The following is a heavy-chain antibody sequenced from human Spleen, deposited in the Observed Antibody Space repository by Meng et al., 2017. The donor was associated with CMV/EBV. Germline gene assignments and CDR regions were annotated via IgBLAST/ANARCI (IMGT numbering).Heavy chain of an antibody. V-gene: IGHV3-43*01. J-gene: IGHJ3*02. CDR3: ARGDCGGGCDAFDM. D-gene: IGHD2-21*02. CDR1: GSTFDDYT. Sequence: GGSLRLSCAASGSTFDDYTMHWVRQAPGKGLEWVSLISWDGGSTYYADSVKGRFTISRDNSKNTLFLQMNSLRVEDTALYYCARGDCGGGCDAFDMWGQGTMVTVSS. CDR2: ISWDGGST.